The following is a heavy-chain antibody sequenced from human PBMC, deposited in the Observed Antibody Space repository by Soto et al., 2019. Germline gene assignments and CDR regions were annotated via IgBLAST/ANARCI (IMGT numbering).Heavy chain of an antibody. J-gene: IGHJ5*02. D-gene: IGHD3-22*01. Sequence: QVQLVQSGAEVKKPGSSVKVSCKASGGTFSSYAISWVRQAPGQGLEWMGGIIPIFGTANYAQKFQGRVTITADESTRTAYMELSSLRSEDTAVYYCARGATYYYDSSGYYRGLDWFDPWGQGTLVTVSS. CDR1: GGTFSSYA. V-gene: IGHV1-69*01. CDR3: ARGATYYYDSSGYYRGLDWFDP. CDR2: IIPIFGTA.